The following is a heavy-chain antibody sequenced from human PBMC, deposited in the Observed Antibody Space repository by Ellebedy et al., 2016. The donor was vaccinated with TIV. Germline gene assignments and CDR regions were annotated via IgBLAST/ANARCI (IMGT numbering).Heavy chain of an antibody. J-gene: IGHJ6*02. CDR3: ARDLTTPGGMDV. D-gene: IGHD4-17*01. Sequence: GSLRLXXTVSGDSISSHYWSWIRQPPGKGLEWIGYISYSGSTNYNPSLKSRVFISVDTSKNQFSLKLSSVTTADTAVYYCARDLTTPGGMDVWGQGTTVTVSS. V-gene: IGHV4-59*11. CDR2: ISYSGST. CDR1: GDSISSHY.